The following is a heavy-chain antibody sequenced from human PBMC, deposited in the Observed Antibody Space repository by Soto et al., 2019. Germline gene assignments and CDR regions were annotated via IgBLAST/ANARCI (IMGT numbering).Heavy chain of an antibody. D-gene: IGHD3-22*01. V-gene: IGHV1-3*01. J-gene: IGHJ6*02. CDR1: GYTFTSYA. Sequence: ASVKVSCKASGYTFTSYAMHWVRQAPGQRLEWMGWINAGNGNTKYSQKFQGRVTITRDTSASTAYMELSSLRSEDTAVYYCASTHYYDSSGYYPIPPHHYYGTDCWGPGTTVTVSS. CDR2: INAGNGNT. CDR3: ASTHYYDSSGYYPIPPHHYYGTDC.